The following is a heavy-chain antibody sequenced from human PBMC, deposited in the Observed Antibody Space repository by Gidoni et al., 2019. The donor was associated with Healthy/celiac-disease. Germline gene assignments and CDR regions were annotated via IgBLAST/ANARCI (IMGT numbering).Heavy chain of an antibody. V-gene: IGHV3-21*01. J-gene: IGHJ4*02. Sequence: EVQLVESGGGLVKPGGSLRLSGAASGFPFSSYSMTWVRQAQGKGLEWVSSISSISSYLYYADSVKGRFTISRDNAKNSLYLQRNSLRAEDTAVYYCARDGIVDIVATKFDYWGQGTLVTVSS. CDR3: ARDGIVDIVATKFDY. D-gene: IGHD5-12*01. CDR2: ISSISSYL. CDR1: GFPFSSYS.